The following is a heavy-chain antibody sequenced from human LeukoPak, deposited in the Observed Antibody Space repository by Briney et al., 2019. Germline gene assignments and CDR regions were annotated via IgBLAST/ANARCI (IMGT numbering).Heavy chain of an antibody. CDR3: ATSYYDYVWGSYRYTYFDY. CDR1: GGTFSSYA. D-gene: IGHD3-16*02. J-gene: IGHJ4*02. CDR2: IIPIFGTA. Sequence: SVKVSCKASGGTFSSYAISWVRQAPGQGLEWMGGIIPIFGTANYAQKFQGRVTIAADESTSTAYMELSSLRSEDTAVYYCATSYYDYVWGSYRYTYFDYWGQGTLVTVSS. V-gene: IGHV1-69*13.